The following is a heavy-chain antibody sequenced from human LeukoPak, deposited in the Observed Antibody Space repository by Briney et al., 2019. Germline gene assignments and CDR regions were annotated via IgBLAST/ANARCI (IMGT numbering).Heavy chain of an antibody. V-gene: IGHV1-3*01. J-gene: IGHJ4*02. D-gene: IGHD5-18*01. CDR1: GYTFPTYA. Sequence: ASVPVSRKASGYTFPTYAIHWVRLAPGQRLEWTGWINAGNGNTTHSQKSQGRVTIPRDTSARRAYMEMSSLRSEDTGVYDCARGNPEGDSYVDHWGRGTLVTVS. CDR2: INAGNGNT. CDR3: ARGNPEGDSYVDH.